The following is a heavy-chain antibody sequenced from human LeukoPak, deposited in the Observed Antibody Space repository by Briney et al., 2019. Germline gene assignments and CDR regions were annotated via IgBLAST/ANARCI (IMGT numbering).Heavy chain of an antibody. V-gene: IGHV4-59*08. CDR1: GGSIGSYY. CDR2: IYDSGGT. J-gene: IGHJ6*02. D-gene: IGHD6-13*01. CDR3: ARHLRGATAANGQFMDV. Sequence: NPSETLSLNCTVSGGSIGSYYRSWIRQPPGKGMECIGYIYDSGGTNYHPSLKSRLIMSIATSKSQFSLKLRSVTAADTAVYYCARHLRGATAANGQFMDVWGQGAPLTVSS.